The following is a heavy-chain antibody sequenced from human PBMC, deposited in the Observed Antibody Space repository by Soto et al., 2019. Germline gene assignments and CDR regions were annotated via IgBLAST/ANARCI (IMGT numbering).Heavy chain of an antibody. J-gene: IGHJ6*02. CDR3: AKETYYYSGMDV. CDR1: GFTFSSST. Sequence: GGSLRLSCAASGFTFSSSTMNWVRQAPGKGLEWVSAIIDSGGYTYYADSVKGRFTISRDNSKNTLYLQMNSLRAEDTALYYCAKETYYYSGMDVWGQGTTVTVSS. CDR2: IIDSGGYT. V-gene: IGHV3-23*01.